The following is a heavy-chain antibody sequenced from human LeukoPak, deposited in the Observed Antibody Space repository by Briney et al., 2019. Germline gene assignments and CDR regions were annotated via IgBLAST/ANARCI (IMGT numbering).Heavy chain of an antibody. V-gene: IGHV1-2*02. CDR1: GYTFTGYY. D-gene: IGHD3-3*01. CDR2: INPNSDGT. Sequence: ASVKVSCKASGYTFTGYYMHWVRQAPGQGLEWMGWINPNSDGTNYAQKFQDRVTMTRDTSISTAYMNLSSLRSDDTAMYYCARHLSDSWNGYSDWFDPWGQGTLVTVSS. J-gene: IGHJ5*02. CDR3: ARHLSDSWNGYSDWFDP.